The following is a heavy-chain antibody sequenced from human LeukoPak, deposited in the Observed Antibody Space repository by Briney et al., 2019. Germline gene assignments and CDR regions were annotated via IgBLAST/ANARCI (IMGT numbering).Heavy chain of an antibody. J-gene: IGHJ4*02. CDR3: ARRPVVRGVRDHFDY. CDR1: GGSISSSNW. D-gene: IGHD3-10*01. V-gene: IGHV4-4*02. Sequence: SVTLSLTCAVSGGSISSSNWWSWVRQPPGKGLEWIGEIYHSGSTNYNPSLKSRVTISVDKSKNQFSLKLSSVTAADTAVYYCARRPVVRGVRDHFDYWGQGTLVTISS. CDR2: IYHSGST.